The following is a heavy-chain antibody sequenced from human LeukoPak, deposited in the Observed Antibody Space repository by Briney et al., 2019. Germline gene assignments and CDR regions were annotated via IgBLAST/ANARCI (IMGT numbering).Heavy chain of an antibody. CDR2: ISYNRDGI. CDR3: AKGAAAGIRGYFDY. V-gene: IGHV3-9*01. D-gene: IGHD6-25*01. J-gene: IGHJ4*02. CDR1: GFTFDDYA. Sequence: GRSLRLSCVASGFTFDDYAMHWVRQAPGKGLEWVSGISYNRDGIGYADSVKGRFTVSRDNAKNSLYLQMNNLRSEDTALYYCAKGAAAGIRGYFDYWGQEILVTVSS.